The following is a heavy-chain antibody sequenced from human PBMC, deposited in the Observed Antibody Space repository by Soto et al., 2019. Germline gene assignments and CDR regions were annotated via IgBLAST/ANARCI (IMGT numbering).Heavy chain of an antibody. CDR2: IYYSGST. Sequence: SETLSLTCTVSGGSISSSSYYWGRIRQPPGKGLEWIGSIYYSGSTYYNPSLKSRVTISVDTSKNQFSLKLSSVTAADTAVYYCARPQGAAAGKDYYYYYGMDVWGQGTTVTVS. D-gene: IGHD6-13*01. CDR1: GGSISSSSYY. J-gene: IGHJ6*02. V-gene: IGHV4-39*01. CDR3: ARPQGAAAGKDYYYYYGMDV.